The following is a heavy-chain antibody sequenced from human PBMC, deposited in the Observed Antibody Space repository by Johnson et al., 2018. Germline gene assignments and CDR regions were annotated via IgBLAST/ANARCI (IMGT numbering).Heavy chain of an antibody. CDR2: ISYDGSNK. D-gene: IGHD3-3*01. Sequence: QVQLVQSGGGVVQPGRSLRLSCAASGFTFSSYSMNWVRQAPGKGLEWVAVISYDGSNKYYADSVKGRFTISRDNSKNTLYLQMNSLRAEDTAVYYCASEMGIIRANYYNYGMDVWGQGTTVTVSS. J-gene: IGHJ6*02. CDR1: GFTFSSYS. V-gene: IGHV3-30*03. CDR3: ASEMGIIRANYYNYGMDV.